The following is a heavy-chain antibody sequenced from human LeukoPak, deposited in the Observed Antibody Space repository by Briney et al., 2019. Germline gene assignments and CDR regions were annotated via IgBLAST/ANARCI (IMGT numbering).Heavy chain of an antibody. D-gene: IGHD2-21*02. CDR2: SGNKGNSYIT. Sequence: GGSLRLXCAASGFTFSDHFMDWVRQAPGKGLESVGRSGNKGNSYITEYAASVEGRFTISRDDSKKSLYLQMNSLKTEDTAVYYCAKCMSATGVCLNFDSWGQGILVTVSS. V-gene: IGHV3-72*01. CDR3: AKCMSATGVCLNFDS. CDR1: GFTFSDHF. J-gene: IGHJ4*02.